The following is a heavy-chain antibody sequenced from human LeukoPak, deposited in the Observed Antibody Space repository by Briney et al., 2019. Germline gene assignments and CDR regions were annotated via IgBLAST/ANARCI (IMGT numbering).Heavy chain of an antibody. D-gene: IGHD3-22*01. J-gene: IGHJ4*02. CDR2: IHSGGST. V-gene: IGHV3-66*04. Sequence: GGSLRLSCAVSGFTVSSNYMSWVRQAPGKGLEWVSVIHSGGSTYYANSVKDRFTFSRDSSKNTVYLQMNSLRAEDTAVYYCARRGRRYYDSSGYPDYWGQGTLVTVSS. CDR1: GFTVSSNY. CDR3: ARRGRRYYDSSGYPDY.